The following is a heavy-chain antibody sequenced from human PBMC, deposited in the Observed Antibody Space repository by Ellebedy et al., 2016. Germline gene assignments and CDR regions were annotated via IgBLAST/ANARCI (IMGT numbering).Heavy chain of an antibody. CDR1: GFTFNDYT. CDR2: ISWDGGST. V-gene: IGHV3-43*01. J-gene: IGHJ4*02. D-gene: IGHD5-24*01. Sequence: GESLKISXAASGFTFNDYTVHWVRQAPGKGLEWVSLISWDGGSTYYADSVKGRFTVSRDNSKNSLYLQMNSLRTEDTALYYCAKDMGGDGYNVLDYWGQGTLVTVSS. CDR3: AKDMGGDGYNVLDY.